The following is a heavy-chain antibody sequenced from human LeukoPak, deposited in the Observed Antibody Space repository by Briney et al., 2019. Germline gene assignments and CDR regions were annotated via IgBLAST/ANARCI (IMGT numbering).Heavy chain of an antibody. CDR3: ARDCDYYGSGSYYNFNGMDV. D-gene: IGHD3-10*01. Sequence: ASVKVSCKASGYTFTGYYMHWVRQAPGQGLEWMGWINPNSGGTNYAQKFQGWVTMTRDTSISTAYMEPSRLRSDDTAVYYCARDCDYYGSGSYYNFNGMDVWGQGTTVTVSS. CDR1: GYTFTGYY. J-gene: IGHJ6*02. CDR2: INPNSGGT. V-gene: IGHV1-2*04.